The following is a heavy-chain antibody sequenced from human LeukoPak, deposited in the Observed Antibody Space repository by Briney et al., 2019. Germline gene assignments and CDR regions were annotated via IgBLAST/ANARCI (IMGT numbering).Heavy chain of an antibody. Sequence: NPSETLSLTCTVSGGSISNYYWSWIRQPPGKGLECMGYIYYSGTTNYNPSLKSRVTISVDTSKNQFSLKLSSVTAADTAVYYCASTPLFGELYFWGQGTLVTVSS. D-gene: IGHD3-10*02. CDR2: IYYSGTT. CDR1: GGSISNYY. V-gene: IGHV4-59*01. J-gene: IGHJ4*02. CDR3: ASTPLFGELYF.